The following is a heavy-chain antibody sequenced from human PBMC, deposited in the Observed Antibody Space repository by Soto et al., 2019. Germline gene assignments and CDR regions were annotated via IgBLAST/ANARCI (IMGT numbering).Heavy chain of an antibody. CDR1: GGTFSSYA. V-gene: IGHV1-69*13. CDR3: ARSDTAMVTRLDP. D-gene: IGHD5-18*01. Sequence: SVKVSCKASGGTFSSYAISWVRQAPGQGLEWMGGIIPIFGTANYAQKFQGRVTITADESTSTAYMELSSLRSEDTAVYYCARSDTAMVTRLDPWGQGTLVTVSS. CDR2: IIPIFGTA. J-gene: IGHJ5*02.